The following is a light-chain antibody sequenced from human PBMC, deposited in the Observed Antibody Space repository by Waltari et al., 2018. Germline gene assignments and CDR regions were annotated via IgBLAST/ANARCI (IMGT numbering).Light chain of an antibody. V-gene: IGKV1-6*01. CDR3: LQDYSYPWT. Sequence: AIQMTQSPSSLSASVGDRVTITCRASQGIRNDLGWYQQRPGKAPMLLIYDASSLQTGVPSRFSGSGSGTGFTLTISSLQPEDFGTYYCLQDYSYPWTFGQGTNVEVK. J-gene: IGKJ1*01. CDR2: DAS. CDR1: QGIRND.